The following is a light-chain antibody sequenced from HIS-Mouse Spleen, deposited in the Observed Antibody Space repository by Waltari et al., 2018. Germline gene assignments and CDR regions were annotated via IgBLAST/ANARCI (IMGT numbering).Light chain of an antibody. V-gene: IGLV2-23*01. CDR1: SRHVGSYNL. CDR3: CSYAGSSTWV. CDR2: EGS. Sequence: QSALTQPASVSGSPGQSLTISCTGTSRHVGSYNLVSWYQQHPGKAPKLMIYEGSKRPSGVSNRFSGSKSGNTASLTISGLQAEDEADYYCCSYAGSSTWVFGGGTKLTVL. J-gene: IGLJ3*02.